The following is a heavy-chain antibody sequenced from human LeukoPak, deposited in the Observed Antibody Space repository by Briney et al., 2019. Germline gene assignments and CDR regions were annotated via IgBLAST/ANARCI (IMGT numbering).Heavy chain of an antibody. CDR3: ARDTAPDTPYYGSGNNWFDP. Sequence: GGSLRLSCAASGFTFSSYEMNWVRQDPGKGLEWVSYISSSSSYIYYADSVKGRFTISRDDAKNSLYLQMNSLRAEDTAVYYCARDTAPDTPYYGSGNNWFDPWGQGTLVTVSS. V-gene: IGHV3-21*05. D-gene: IGHD3-10*01. J-gene: IGHJ5*02. CDR1: GFTFSSYE. CDR2: ISSSSSYI.